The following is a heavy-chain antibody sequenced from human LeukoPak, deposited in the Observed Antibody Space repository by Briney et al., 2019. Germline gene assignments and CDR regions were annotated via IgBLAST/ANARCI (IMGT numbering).Heavy chain of an antibody. J-gene: IGHJ4*02. V-gene: IGHV1-46*01. D-gene: IGHD5/OR15-5a*01. Sequence: GASVKVSCKASGYTFTSYYMHWVRQAPGQGLEWMGIINPSGGSTSYAQKFQGRVTMTRDTSTSTVYMELSSLRSEDTAVYYCARGSMSRGDAAAFVYWGQGTLVTVSS. CDR2: INPSGGST. CDR1: GYTFTSYY. CDR3: ARGSMSRGDAAAFVY.